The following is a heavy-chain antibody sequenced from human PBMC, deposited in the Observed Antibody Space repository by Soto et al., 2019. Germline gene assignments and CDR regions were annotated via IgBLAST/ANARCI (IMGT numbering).Heavy chain of an antibody. CDR2: VYHNGNT. CDR1: CDSITTNDW. CDR3: ARDAAMPGETDRFDS. Sequence: SDTLSVTLAFSCDSITTNDWWSWVRQSPGKVLEWIGEVYHNGNTNYNPSLKSRVTMSVDTSKNQFSLKLTSVTAADTAMYYCARDAAMPGETDRFDSWGQGTLVTVSS. D-gene: IGHD2-2*01. V-gene: IGHV4-4*02. J-gene: IGHJ4*02.